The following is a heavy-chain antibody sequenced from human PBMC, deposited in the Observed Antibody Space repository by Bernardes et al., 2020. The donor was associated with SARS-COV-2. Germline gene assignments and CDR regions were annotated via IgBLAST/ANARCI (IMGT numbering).Heavy chain of an antibody. Sequence: GVSLRLSCATSGSTFDDYGMNWVRQAPGKGLEWVSGINWNGAYTGYVDSVQGRFTISRDNAKNSLYLQMNSLRAEDTAVYYCARIDEVTGRDYWGQGTLVTVSS. CDR1: GSTFDDYG. D-gene: IGHD6-19*01. V-gene: IGHV3-20*04. CDR3: ARIDEVTGRDY. J-gene: IGHJ4*02. CDR2: INWNGAYT.